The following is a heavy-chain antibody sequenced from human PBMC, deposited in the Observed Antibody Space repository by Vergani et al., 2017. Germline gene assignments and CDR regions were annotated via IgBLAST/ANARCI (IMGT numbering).Heavy chain of an antibody. V-gene: IGHV1-46*01. CDR2: INPSGGST. D-gene: IGHD3-10*01. Sequence: QVQLVQSGAEVKKHGASVKVSCKASGYTFTSYYMHWVRQAPGQGLEWMGIINPSGGSTSYAQKFQGRVTMTRDTSTSTVYMELSSLRSEDTAVYYCARSVVRGVIGTRFDPWGQGTLVTVSS. CDR1: GYTFTSYY. J-gene: IGHJ5*02. CDR3: ARSVVRGVIGTRFDP.